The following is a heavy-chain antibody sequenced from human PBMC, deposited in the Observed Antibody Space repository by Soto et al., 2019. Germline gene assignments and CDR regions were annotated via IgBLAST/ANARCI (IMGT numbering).Heavy chain of an antibody. CDR3: AREGYYYDSSGFFDH. V-gene: IGHV4-30-2*01. D-gene: IGHD3-22*01. CDR2: IYLSGNT. CDR1: GGAISSGAYS. Sequence: SETLSLTCAVSGGAISSGAYSFNCIRQPPGKGLEWIGYIYLSGNTYQNPSLNSRATISLDRSKNQFSLRLSSVTAADTAVYYCAREGYYYDSSGFFDHWGQGALVTVSS. J-gene: IGHJ5*02.